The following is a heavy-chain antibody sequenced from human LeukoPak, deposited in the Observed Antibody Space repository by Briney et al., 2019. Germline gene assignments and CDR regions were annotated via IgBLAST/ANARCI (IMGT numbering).Heavy chain of an antibody. D-gene: IGHD2-2*02. Sequence: ASVKVSCKXSGGTFSSYTISWVRQAPGQGLEGMGRISPILGIANYAQKFQGRVTITADKSTSTAYMELSSLRSEDTAVYYCARDRCSSTSCYRWGVFDYWGQGTLVTVSS. CDR3: ARDRCSSTSCYRWGVFDY. CDR1: GGTFSSYT. J-gene: IGHJ4*02. V-gene: IGHV1-69*04. CDR2: ISPILGIA.